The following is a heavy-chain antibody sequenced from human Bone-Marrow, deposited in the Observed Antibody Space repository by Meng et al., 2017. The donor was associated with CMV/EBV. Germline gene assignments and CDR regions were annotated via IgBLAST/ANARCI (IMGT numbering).Heavy chain of an antibody. D-gene: IGHD4-17*01. CDR2: ISWNSGSI. Sequence: SLKISCAASGFTFDDYAMHWVRQAPGKGLEWVSGISWNSGSIGYADSVKGRFTISRDNAKNSLYLQMNSLRTEDTALYYCEKDIRTRWDYYYYGMDVWGQGTTVTVSS. V-gene: IGHV3-9*01. CDR3: EKDIRTRWDYYYYGMDV. CDR1: GFTFDDYA. J-gene: IGHJ6*02.